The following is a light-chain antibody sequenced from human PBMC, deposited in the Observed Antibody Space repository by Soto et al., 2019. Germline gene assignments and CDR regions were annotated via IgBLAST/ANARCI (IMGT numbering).Light chain of an antibody. V-gene: IGLV2-14*01. CDR3: TSYSRYRVLV. J-gene: IGLJ3*02. CDR1: SSDIGGYKY. Sequence: QSALTQTASVSGSLGQSITISYTGTSSDIGGYKYVSWYQQHPGKAPKLIIFEVSNRPSGVSDRFSGSNSRNTASLTISGLQAEDEADYYCTSYSRYRVLVFGGGTKVTVL. CDR2: EVS.